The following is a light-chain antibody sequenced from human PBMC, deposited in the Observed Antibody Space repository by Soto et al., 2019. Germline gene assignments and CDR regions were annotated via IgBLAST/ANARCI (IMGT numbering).Light chain of an antibody. J-gene: IGKJ4*01. V-gene: IGKV3-11*01. CDR1: ESVGSD. CDR3: QQRGSWPLT. Sequence: ENVLTQSPATLSLSPGGGATLSCRASESVGSDLAWYQQKPGQPPRLLIYDVSGRATGVPARFSGSGSGTDFTLTISSLEPEDFAVYYCQQRGSWPLTFGGGTKVEIK. CDR2: DVS.